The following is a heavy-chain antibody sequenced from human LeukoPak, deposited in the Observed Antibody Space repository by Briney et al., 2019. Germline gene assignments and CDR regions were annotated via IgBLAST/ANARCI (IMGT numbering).Heavy chain of an antibody. CDR3: ASQAMAHLFDY. D-gene: IGHD5-18*01. Sequence: PGGSLRLSCAASGFTFSSYWMSWVRQAPGKGLEWVANIKQDGSEKYYVDSVKGRFTISRDNAKNSLYLQMNSLRAEDTAVYYCASQAMAHLFDYWGQGTLVTVSS. J-gene: IGHJ4*02. V-gene: IGHV3-7*01. CDR2: IKQDGSEK. CDR1: GFTFSSYW.